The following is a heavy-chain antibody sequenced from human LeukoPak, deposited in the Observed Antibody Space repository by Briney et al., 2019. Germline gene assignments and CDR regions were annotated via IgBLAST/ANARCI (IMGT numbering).Heavy chain of an antibody. Sequence: GGSLRLSCAASGFTFSDYYMSWIRQAPGKGLEWVSYISSSGSTIYYADSVKGRFTISRDNAKNSLYLQMNSLRAEDTAVYYCARVSGYNSGWYYYYYMDVWGKGTTVTISS. V-gene: IGHV3-11*01. CDR1: GFTFSDYY. D-gene: IGHD6-19*01. J-gene: IGHJ6*03. CDR3: ARVSGYNSGWYYYYYMDV. CDR2: ISSSGSTI.